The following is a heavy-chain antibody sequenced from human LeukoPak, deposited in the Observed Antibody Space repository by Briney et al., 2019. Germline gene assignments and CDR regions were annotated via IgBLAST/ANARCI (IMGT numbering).Heavy chain of an antibody. Sequence: GGSLRLSCVGSGFTFDEYAMQWLRQAPGKGLEWVSLISGDGSKTYYADSVKGRFTISRDNTKNVLYLQMNSLRAEDTAVYYCARGAYGDLPDWFDPWGQGTLVTVSS. D-gene: IGHD4-17*01. CDR3: ARGAYGDLPDWFDP. CDR1: GFTFDEYA. J-gene: IGHJ5*02. CDR2: ISGDGSKT. V-gene: IGHV3-43*02.